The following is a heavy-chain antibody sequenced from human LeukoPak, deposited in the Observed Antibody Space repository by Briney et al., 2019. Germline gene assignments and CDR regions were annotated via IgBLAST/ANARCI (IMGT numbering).Heavy chain of an antibody. Sequence: ASVYVSREASVYTSTSYNISWGCAAPGQGGGCGGWMNPKNGNAGYAQNFRGRVTMTRNTSISTAYMELSSRRSEDTAVYYWARLLGWQWLVRNNWFDPGGQGTRVTVSS. V-gene: IGHV1-8*01. CDR1: VYTSTSYN. CDR3: ARLLGWQWLVRNNWFDP. D-gene: IGHD6-19*01. J-gene: IGHJ5*02. CDR2: MNPKNGNA.